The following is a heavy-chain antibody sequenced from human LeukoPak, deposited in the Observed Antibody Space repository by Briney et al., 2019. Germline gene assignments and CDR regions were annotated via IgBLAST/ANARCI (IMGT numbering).Heavy chain of an antibody. D-gene: IGHD5-24*01. CDR1: GFTFSSYA. J-gene: IGHJ4*02. Sequence: GGSLRLSCAASGFTFSSYAVHWVRQAPGRGLEWVAVISYDGSNKYYADSVKGRFTISRDNSKNTLYLQMNSLRAEDTAVYYCSRVGEMATFDYWGQGTLVTVSS. CDR3: SRVGEMATFDY. CDR2: ISYDGSNK. V-gene: IGHV3-30*04.